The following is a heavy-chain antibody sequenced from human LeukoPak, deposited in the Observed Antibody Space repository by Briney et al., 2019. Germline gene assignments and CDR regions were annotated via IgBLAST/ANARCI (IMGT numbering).Heavy chain of an antibody. D-gene: IGHD1-26*01. V-gene: IGHV3-48*01. Sequence: GGSLRLSCAASGFTFSSNTMSWVRRAPGKGLEWVSFIGSSTICYLDSVKGRFTISRDDARNSLYLQMNSLRADDTAVYYCVRGDGADWGQGTLVTVSS. CDR1: GFTFSSNT. CDR2: IGSSTI. J-gene: IGHJ4*02. CDR3: VRGDGAD.